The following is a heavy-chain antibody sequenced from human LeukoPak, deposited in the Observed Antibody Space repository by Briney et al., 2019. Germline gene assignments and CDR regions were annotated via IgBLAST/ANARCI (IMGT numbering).Heavy chain of an antibody. Sequence: GGSLRLSCAASGFTFSSYWMSWVRQAPGKGLEWASGINWNGGSTGYADSVKGRFTISRDNAKNSLYLQMNSLRAEDTALYYCARMYYYDSSGYFDFDYWGQGTLVTVSS. V-gene: IGHV3-20*04. J-gene: IGHJ4*02. CDR1: GFTFSSYW. CDR2: INWNGGST. D-gene: IGHD3-22*01. CDR3: ARMYYYDSSGYFDFDY.